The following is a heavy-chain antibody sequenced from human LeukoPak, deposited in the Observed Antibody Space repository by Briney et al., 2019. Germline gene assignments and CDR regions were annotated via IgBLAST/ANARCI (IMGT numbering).Heavy chain of an antibody. CDR3: ARAPLGYCGGGSCPPDY. CDR1: GGSISSFY. V-gene: IGHV4-59*01. CDR2: IYYTGST. Sequence: SSETLSLTCTVSGGSISSFYWSWIRQPPGKGLEWIGYIYYTGSTDYNPSLRSRLTISLDTSKNLFSLKLSSVTAADTAVYYCARAPLGYCGGGSCPPDYWGQGTLVTVSS. J-gene: IGHJ4*02. D-gene: IGHD2-15*01.